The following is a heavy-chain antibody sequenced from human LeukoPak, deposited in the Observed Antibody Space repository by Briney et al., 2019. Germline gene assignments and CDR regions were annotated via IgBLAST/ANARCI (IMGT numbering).Heavy chain of an antibody. D-gene: IGHD2-2*01. CDR3: AREYTRSSTSCCGV. Sequence: SETLSLTCTVSGGSISSYYWSWIRQPAGKGLEWIGRIYTSGSTNYNPSLKSRVTMSVDTSKNQFSLKLSSVTAADTAVYYCAREYTRSSTSCCGVWGQGTLVTVSS. CDR1: GGSISSYY. CDR2: IYTSGST. V-gene: IGHV4-4*07. J-gene: IGHJ4*02.